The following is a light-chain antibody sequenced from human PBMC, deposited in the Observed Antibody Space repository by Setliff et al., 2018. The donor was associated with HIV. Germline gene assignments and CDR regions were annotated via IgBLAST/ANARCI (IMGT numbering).Light chain of an antibody. J-gene: IGLJ1*01. CDR2: EVR. Sequence: QSALTQPASVSGSPGQSITISCTGTSSDVGGYNYVSWYQQHPGKAPKLIIYEVRNRPSGVSNRISGSKSGNTASLTISGLQAADEADYYCCSYAGTTTFVFGTGTKVT. CDR3: CSYAGTTTFV. CDR1: SSDVGGYNY. V-gene: IGLV2-23*02.